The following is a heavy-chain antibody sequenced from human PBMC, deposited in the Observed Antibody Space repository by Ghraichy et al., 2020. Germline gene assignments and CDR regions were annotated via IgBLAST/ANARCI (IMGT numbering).Heavy chain of an antibody. D-gene: IGHD1-26*01. J-gene: IGHJ6*02. V-gene: IGHV3-30*18. Sequence: GGSLRLSCAASRFTFSSYGMHWVRQAPGKGLEWVAVISYDGSNKYYADSVKGRFTISRDNSKNTLYLQMNSLRAEDTAVYYCAKDLGEGAYPLYYYYYYGMDVWGQGTTVTVSS. CDR1: RFTFSSYG. CDR2: ISYDGSNK. CDR3: AKDLGEGAYPLYYYYYYGMDV.